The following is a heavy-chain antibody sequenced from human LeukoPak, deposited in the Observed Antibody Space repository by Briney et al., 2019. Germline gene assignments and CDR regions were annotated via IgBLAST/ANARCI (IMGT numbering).Heavy chain of an antibody. J-gene: IGHJ3*02. V-gene: IGHV3-66*02. CDR1: GFTVSSNY. D-gene: IGHD1-7*01. CDR2: IYSGGYT. CDR3: ARDPHWNYAFDI. Sequence: GGSLRLSCAASGFTVSSNYMHWVRQAPGKGLEWASVIYSGGYTYYADSLKGRFTISRDNSKNTLYLQMNSLRAEDTAVYYCARDPHWNYAFDIWGQGTMVTVSS.